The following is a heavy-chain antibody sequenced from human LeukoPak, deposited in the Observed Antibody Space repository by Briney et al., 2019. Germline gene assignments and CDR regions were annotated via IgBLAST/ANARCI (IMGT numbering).Heavy chain of an antibody. CDR3: ARDQELEGTFDY. CDR2: ISSSSSYI. Sequence: PGGSLRLSCAASGFTFSSYAMSWVRQAPGKGLEWVSSISSSSSYIYYADSVKGRFTISRDNAKNSPYLQMNSLRAEDTAVYYCARDQELEGTFDYWGQGTLVIVSS. V-gene: IGHV3-21*01. CDR1: GFTFSSYA. D-gene: IGHD1-1*01. J-gene: IGHJ4*02.